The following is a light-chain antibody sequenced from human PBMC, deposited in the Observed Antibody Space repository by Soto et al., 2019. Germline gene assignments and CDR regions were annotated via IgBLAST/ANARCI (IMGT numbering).Light chain of an antibody. CDR1: QSVGSIY. Sequence: EIVLTQSPGTLSLSPGERATLSCRASQSVGSIYFTWYQQKPGQAPRLLIYGASSRATGIPDRFSGSGSGTDFTLTISGLEPEEFAVYYCQQYNRPPYTFGQGTKLEIK. CDR2: GAS. CDR3: QQYNRPPYT. V-gene: IGKV3-20*01. J-gene: IGKJ2*01.